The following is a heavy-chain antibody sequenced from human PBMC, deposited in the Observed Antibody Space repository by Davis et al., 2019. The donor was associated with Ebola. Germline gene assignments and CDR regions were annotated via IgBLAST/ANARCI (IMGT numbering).Heavy chain of an antibody. J-gene: IGHJ3*02. Sequence: AASVKVSCKTSGYVFTTYDINWVRQATGQGLEWMGWMNPNSGNTGYAQKFQGRVTMTRNTSITTAYMEVSSLTSEDTAIYYCATENEMSTTGDAFDIWGQGTLLTVSP. V-gene: IGHV1-8*02. D-gene: IGHD5-24*01. CDR1: GYVFTTYD. CDR2: MNPNSGNT. CDR3: ATENEMSTTGDAFDI.